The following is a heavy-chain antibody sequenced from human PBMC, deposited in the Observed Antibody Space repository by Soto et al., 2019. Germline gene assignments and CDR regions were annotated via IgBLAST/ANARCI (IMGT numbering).Heavy chain of an antibody. J-gene: IGHJ5*02. D-gene: IGHD2-21*02. CDR1: GYTFTSYG. Sequence: QVQLVQSGAEVKKPGASVKVSCKASGYTFTSYGISWVRQAPGQGLEWMGWISAYNGNTNYAQKLQGRVTMTTDTSTSTAYMELSSLRSDDTPVYYCARDNGAYCGRDCYSTWFDPWGQGTLINVSS. CDR3: ARDNGAYCGRDCYSTWFDP. CDR2: ISAYNGNT. V-gene: IGHV1-18*01.